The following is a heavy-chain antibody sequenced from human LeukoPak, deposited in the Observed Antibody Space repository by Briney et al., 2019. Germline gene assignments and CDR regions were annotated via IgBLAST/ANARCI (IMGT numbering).Heavy chain of an antibody. D-gene: IGHD6-13*01. CDR2: IYYSGST. Sequence: SETLSLTCTVSGGSISSYYWSWIRQPPGKGLEWIGYIYYSGSTNYNPSLKSRVTISVDTSKNQFSLKLSSVTAADTAGYYCARVRSGAAAGWFDPWGQGTLVTVSS. V-gene: IGHV4-59*01. CDR3: ARVRSGAAAGWFDP. CDR1: GGSISSYY. J-gene: IGHJ5*02.